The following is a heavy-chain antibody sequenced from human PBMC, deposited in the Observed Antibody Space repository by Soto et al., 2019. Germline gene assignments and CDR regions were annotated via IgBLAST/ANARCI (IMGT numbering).Heavy chain of an antibody. CDR1: RFTFSDYA. CDR3: ARGRYDNGDYVFEY. V-gene: IGHV3-30-3*01. J-gene: IGHJ4*02. D-gene: IGHD4-17*01. CDR2: ISYDGRNK. Sequence: GGSLRLSCEASRFTFSDYAMHWVRQAPGKGLAWVAVISYDGRNKRYAEAVKGRFTISRDNSQNTLFLQMNSLRPEDTAVYYCARGRYDNGDYVFEYWGQGTLVTVSS.